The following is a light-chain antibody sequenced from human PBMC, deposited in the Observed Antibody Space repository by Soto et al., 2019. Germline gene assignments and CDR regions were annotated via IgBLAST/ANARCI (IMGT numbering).Light chain of an antibody. V-gene: IGKV1-39*01. J-gene: IGKJ5*01. Sequence: DIQMTQSPSSLSASLGDRVTITCRASQTISNNLNWYQQKLGTAPKLLIRAASSLQSGVPSRFSGSGSGTDFTLTISSLQPDDFATYYCQQTHTFPITFGQGTRLEIK. CDR1: QTISNN. CDR3: QQTHTFPIT. CDR2: AAS.